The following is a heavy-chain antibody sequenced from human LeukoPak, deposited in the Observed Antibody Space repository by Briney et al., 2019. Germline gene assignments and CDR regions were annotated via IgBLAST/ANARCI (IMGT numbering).Heavy chain of an antibody. D-gene: IGHD5-24*01. V-gene: IGHV3-21*01. CDR2: ITSSSSYI. CDR1: GFTFSTYN. J-gene: IGHJ4*02. Sequence: GGSLRLSCAASGFTFSTYNMNWVRQAPGKGLEWVSSITSSSSYIYYADSVKGRFTISRDNAKNTLYLQMNSLRAEDTAVYYCAREEMATMNYWGQGTLVTVSS. CDR3: AREEMATMNY.